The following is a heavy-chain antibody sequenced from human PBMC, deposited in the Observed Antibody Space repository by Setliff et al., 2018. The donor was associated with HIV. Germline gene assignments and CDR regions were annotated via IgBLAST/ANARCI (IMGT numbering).Heavy chain of an antibody. CDR1: GYTFTSYG. CDR2: ISAYNGNT. J-gene: IGHJ4*02. CDR3: AVPHCSSTSCLKGYYFDY. D-gene: IGHD2-2*01. V-gene: IGHV1-18*01. Sequence: GASVMVSCKASGYTFTSYGISWVRQAPGQGLEWMGWISAYNGNTNYAQKLQGRVTMTTDTSTSTAYMELRSLRSDDTAVYYCAVPHCSSTSCLKGYYFDYWGQGTLVTVSS.